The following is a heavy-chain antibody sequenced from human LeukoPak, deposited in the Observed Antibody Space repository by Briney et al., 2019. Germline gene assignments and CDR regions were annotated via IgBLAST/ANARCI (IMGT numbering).Heavy chain of an antibody. J-gene: IGHJ4*02. CDR3: AKSLSYDRKFYFDY. CDR1: GFTFSSYA. D-gene: IGHD5-18*01. V-gene: IGHV3-23*01. CDR2: ISGSGGST. Sequence: PGGSLRLSCAASGFTFSSYAMSWVRQAPGKGLGWVSAISGSGGSTYYADSVKGRFTISRDNSKNTLYLQMNSLRAEDTAVYYCAKSLSYDRKFYFDYWGQGTLVTVSS.